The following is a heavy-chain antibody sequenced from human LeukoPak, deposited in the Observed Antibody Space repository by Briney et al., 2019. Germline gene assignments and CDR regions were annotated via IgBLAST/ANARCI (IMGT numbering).Heavy chain of an antibody. J-gene: IGHJ4*02. V-gene: IGHV3-74*01. CDR3: ARGDIVVVPADLDY. CDR2: INSDGSST. Sequence: GGSLRLSCAASGFTFSSYSMNWVRQAPGKGLVWVSRINSDGSSTSYADSVKGRFTISRDNAKNTLYLQMNSLRAEDTAVYYCARGDIVVVPADLDYWGQGTLVTVSS. D-gene: IGHD2-2*01. CDR1: GFTFSSYS.